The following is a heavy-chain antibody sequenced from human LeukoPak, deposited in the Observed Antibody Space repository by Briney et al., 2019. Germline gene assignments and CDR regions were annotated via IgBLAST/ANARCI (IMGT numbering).Heavy chain of an antibody. J-gene: IGHJ4*02. D-gene: IGHD4-17*01. CDR3: ARVNGDYFDY. CDR2: TYYSGST. CDR1: GGSISSSSYY. V-gene: IGHV4-39*01. Sequence: SETLSLTCTVSGGSISSSSYYWGWIRQPPGKGLEWIGSTYYSGSTYYNPSLKSRVTISVDTSKNQFSLKLSSVTAADTAVYYCARVNGDYFDYWGQGTLVTVSS.